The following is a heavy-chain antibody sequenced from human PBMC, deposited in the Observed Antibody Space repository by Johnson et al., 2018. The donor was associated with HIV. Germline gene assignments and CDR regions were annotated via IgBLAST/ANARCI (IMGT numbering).Heavy chain of an antibody. J-gene: IGHJ3*02. V-gene: IGHV3-30*18. CDR2: ISYDGSNK. CDR1: GFTFSSYD. D-gene: IGHD1-26*01. Sequence: QVQLVESGGGVVQPGRSLRLSCAASGFTFSSYDMHWVRQAPGKGLEWVAVISYDGSNKYYADSVKGRFTISRDNSKNTLYLQMNSLRAEDTALYYCAEDRASSGSYLRDAFDIWGQGTMVTVSS. CDR3: AEDRASSGSYLRDAFDI.